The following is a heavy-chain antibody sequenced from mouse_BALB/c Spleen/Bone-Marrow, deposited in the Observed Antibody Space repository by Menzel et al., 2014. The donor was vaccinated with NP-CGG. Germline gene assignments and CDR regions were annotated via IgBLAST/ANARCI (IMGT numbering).Heavy chain of an antibody. Sequence: QVQLQQSGAELVKPGASVKLSCKASGYTFTSYWMHWVKQRPEQGLEWIGEIDPSDSYTNYNQKFKGKATLTVDKSSSTAYMQLSSLTSEDSAVYYCARYGGYFPWFAYWGQGTLVTVSA. CDR3: ARYGGYFPWFAY. CDR1: GYTFTSYW. V-gene: IGHV1-69*02. D-gene: IGHD2-3*01. CDR2: IDPSDSYT. J-gene: IGHJ3*01.